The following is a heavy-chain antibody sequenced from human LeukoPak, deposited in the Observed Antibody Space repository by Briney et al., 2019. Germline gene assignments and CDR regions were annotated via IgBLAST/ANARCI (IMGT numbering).Heavy chain of an antibody. J-gene: IGHJ4*02. V-gene: IGHV1-69*13. CDR1: GGTFSSYA. Sequence: SVKVSCKASGGTFSSYAISWVRQAPGQGLERMGGIIPIFGTANYAQKFQGRVTITADESTSTAYMELSSLRSEDTAVYYCARAPAAYYDYVWGSYRHYYFDYWGQGTLVTVSS. D-gene: IGHD3-16*02. CDR2: IIPIFGTA. CDR3: ARAPAAYYDYVWGSYRHYYFDY.